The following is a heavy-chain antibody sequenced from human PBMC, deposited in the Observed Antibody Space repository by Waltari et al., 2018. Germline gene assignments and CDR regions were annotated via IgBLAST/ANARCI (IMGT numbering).Heavy chain of an antibody. Sequence: EVQLVESGGGLIQPGGSLRLSCAASGFTVSSNFMTWVRQAPGKGLEYVSVIYSGGDTYYAASVKGRFTISRDNSKNTLYRQMNSLRAEDTAVYFCAGMTGDYFDDWGQGTLVTVSS. V-gene: IGHV3-53*01. CDR2: IYSGGDT. CDR3: AGMTGDYFDD. CDR1: GFTVSSNF. J-gene: IGHJ4*02.